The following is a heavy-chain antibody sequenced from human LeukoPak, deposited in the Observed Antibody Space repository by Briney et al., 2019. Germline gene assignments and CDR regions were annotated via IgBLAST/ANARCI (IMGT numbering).Heavy chain of an antibody. D-gene: IGHD1-26*01. Sequence: GGSLRLSCAASGFTFSSYAMSWVRQAPGKGLEWVANIKQDGSEKYYVDSVKGRFTISRDNAKNSLYLQMNSLRAEDTAVYYCAREGVGATPPFDCWGQGTLVTVSS. J-gene: IGHJ4*02. CDR2: IKQDGSEK. CDR3: AREGVGATPPFDC. V-gene: IGHV3-7*01. CDR1: GFTFSSYA.